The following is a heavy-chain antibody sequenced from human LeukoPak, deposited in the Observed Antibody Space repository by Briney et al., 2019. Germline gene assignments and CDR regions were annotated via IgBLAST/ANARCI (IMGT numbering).Heavy chain of an antibody. CDR3: AKVSIAAADTLRNYDY. J-gene: IGHJ4*02. CDR2: ISGGGSTT. Sequence: TGGSLRLSCVVSGFTFSNYAMSWVRQAPGKGLEWVSVISGGGSTTYYADSVKGRFTISRDNSKNTLYLQMNGLRADDTAIYYCAKVSIAAADTLRNYDYWGQGTLVTVSS. V-gene: IGHV3-23*01. CDR1: GFTFSNYA. D-gene: IGHD6-13*01.